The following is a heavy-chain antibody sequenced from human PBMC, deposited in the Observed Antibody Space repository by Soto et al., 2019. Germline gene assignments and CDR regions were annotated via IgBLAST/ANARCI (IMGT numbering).Heavy chain of an antibody. CDR1: GFTFSSYR. CDR2: ISPSSGNI. D-gene: IGHD5-12*01. CDR3: ARAAYNSGPGY. J-gene: IGHJ4*02. V-gene: IGHV3-48*01. Sequence: GGSLRLSCAASGFTFSSYRMNWVRQAPGKGLEWVSYISPSSGNIHYADSVKGRFTISRDNAKNSLYLQMDSLRGEDTAVYYCARAAYNSGPGYWGQGTLVTVSS.